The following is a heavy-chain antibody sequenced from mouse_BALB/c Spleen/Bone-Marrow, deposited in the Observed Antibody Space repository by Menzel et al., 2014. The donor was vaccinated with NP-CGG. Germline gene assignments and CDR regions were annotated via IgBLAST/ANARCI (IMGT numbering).Heavy chain of an antibody. CDR2: IDPSDSYT. Sequence: QVQLQQSGVEFVKPGASVKLSCKASGYTFTSYWMHWVKQRPGQGLEWIGEIDPSDSYTKYNQNFKGKATLTVDKSSSTAYMQLSSLTSEDSAAYYCARTYYDYDWFAYWGQGTLVTVSA. V-gene: IGHV1-69*02. CDR1: GYTFTSYW. CDR3: ARTYYDYDWFAY. J-gene: IGHJ3*01. D-gene: IGHD2-4*01.